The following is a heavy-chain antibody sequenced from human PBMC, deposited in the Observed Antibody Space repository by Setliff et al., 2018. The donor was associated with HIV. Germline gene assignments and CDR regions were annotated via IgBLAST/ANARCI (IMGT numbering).Heavy chain of an antibody. Sequence: TLSLTCAVSGASVRSPTWWSWVRQPPGKGLEWIGTIYYSGSTYYNPSLESRVTLSVDTSKNQFSLKLISVTAADTAVYYCAGPGDDYWGQGTLVTVSS. D-gene: IGHD3-16*01. CDR1: GASVRSPTW. CDR2: IYYSGST. J-gene: IGHJ4*02. CDR3: AGPGDDY. V-gene: IGHV4-4*02.